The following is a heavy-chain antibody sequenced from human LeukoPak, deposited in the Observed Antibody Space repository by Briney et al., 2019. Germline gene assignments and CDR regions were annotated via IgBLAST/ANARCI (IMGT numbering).Heavy chain of an antibody. J-gene: IGHJ4*02. Sequence: RPGRSLRLSCAASGFTFSSYAMHWVRQAPGKGLEWVAVISYDGNYADSVKGRFTISIDNSKNTLYLQMNSLRAEDTAVYYCARDVGATSTTVGSYWGQGTLVTVSS. CDR2: ISYDG. CDR1: GFTFSSYA. V-gene: IGHV3-30*04. D-gene: IGHD4-23*01. CDR3: ARDVGATSTTVGSY.